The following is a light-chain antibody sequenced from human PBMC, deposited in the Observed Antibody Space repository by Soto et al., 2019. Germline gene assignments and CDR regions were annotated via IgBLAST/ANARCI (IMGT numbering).Light chain of an antibody. CDR2: YDS. J-gene: IGLJ2*01. Sequence: SSELTQPPSVSVAPGKTARITCGGNNIGSKSVHWYQQKPGQAPVLVIYYDSDRPSGIPERFSGSISGNTATLTISRVEAGDEADYYCQVWDNTSAHVVFGGGTQLTVL. CDR3: QVWDNTSAHVV. V-gene: IGLV3-21*04. CDR1: NIGSKS.